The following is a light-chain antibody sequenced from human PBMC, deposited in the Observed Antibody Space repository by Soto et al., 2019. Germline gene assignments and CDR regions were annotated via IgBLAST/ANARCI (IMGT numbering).Light chain of an antibody. V-gene: IGKV4-1*01. CDR2: WAS. CDR3: QQHYSDPLT. CDR1: QSVLYSSNNKNY. J-gene: IGKJ4*01. Sequence: DIVMTQSPDSLAVSLGERATINCKSSQSVLYSSNNKNYLVWYQQKPGQPPKLLIYWASTRESGVPDRFSGSGSWTDFTLTISSLQAEDVAVYYCQQHYSDPLTFGGGTKVEIK.